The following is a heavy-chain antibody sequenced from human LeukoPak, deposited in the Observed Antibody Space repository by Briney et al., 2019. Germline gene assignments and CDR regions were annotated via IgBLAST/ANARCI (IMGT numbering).Heavy chain of an antibody. CDR3: ARANYYDISGYDY. CDR1: GFTFSSYE. D-gene: IGHD3-22*01. J-gene: IGHJ4*02. V-gene: IGHV3-48*03. Sequence: GGSLRLSCAASGFTFSSYEMNWVRQAPGKGLEWVSYISYSGSTIYYADSVKGRFTISRDNAKNSLYLQMNSPRAEDTAVYYCARANYYDISGYDYWGQGTLVTVSS. CDR2: ISYSGSTI.